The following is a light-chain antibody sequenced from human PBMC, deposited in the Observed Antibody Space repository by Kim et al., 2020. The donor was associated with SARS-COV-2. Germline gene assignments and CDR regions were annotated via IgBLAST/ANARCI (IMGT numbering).Light chain of an antibody. V-gene: IGLV3-1*01. Sequence: EAAGQKGCITSSEDDVGDKYACWDEQKPDQSRVLVNYQDRKRPSGIPERFSGSNSGNTATLTISGTQAMDEADYYCQAWDSSTAVFGGGTQLTVL. CDR3: QAWDSSTAV. CDR2: QDR. J-gene: IGLJ2*01. CDR1: DVGDKY.